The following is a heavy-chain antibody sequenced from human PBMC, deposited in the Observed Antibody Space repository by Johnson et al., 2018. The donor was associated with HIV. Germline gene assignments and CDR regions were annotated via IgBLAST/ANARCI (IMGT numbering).Heavy chain of an antibody. CDR1: GFTFDDYA. J-gene: IGHJ3*02. CDR3: TTGDCSGGSCHAFDI. V-gene: IGHV3-9*03. Sequence: VESGGGLVQPGRSLRLSCAASGFTFDDYAMHWVRQAPGKGLEWVSGISWNSGSIGYADSVKGRFTISRDDSINTVYLQMNSLKSEDMAVYYCTTGDCSGGSCHAFDIWGQGTMVTVSS. D-gene: IGHD2-15*01. CDR2: ISWNSGSI.